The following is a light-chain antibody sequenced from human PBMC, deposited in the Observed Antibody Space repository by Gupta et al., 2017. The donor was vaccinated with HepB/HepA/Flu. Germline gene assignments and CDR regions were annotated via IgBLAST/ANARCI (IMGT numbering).Light chain of an antibody. Sequence: QSVLTQPPSVSGAPGQRVTISCTGSSSNIGANYDVHWYQQLPGTAPKLLIYGNSNRPSGVPDRFSGSKSGTSASLAITGLQAEDEADYYGQSYDGTLTGYVVFGGGTKLTVI. V-gene: IGLV1-40*01. J-gene: IGLJ2*01. CDR2: GNS. CDR1: SSNIGANYD. CDR3: QSYDGTLTGYVV.